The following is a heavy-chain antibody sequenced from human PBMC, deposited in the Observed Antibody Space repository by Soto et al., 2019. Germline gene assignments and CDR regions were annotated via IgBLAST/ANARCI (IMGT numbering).Heavy chain of an antibody. V-gene: IGHV3-48*03. J-gene: IGHJ4*02. D-gene: IGHD4-4*01. CDR2: ISDSGSSI. CDR1: GFAFSSYG. Sequence: EVRLVESGGGLVSPGGSLRLSCAASGFAFSSYGLNWVRQAPGRGLEWISYISDSGSSIYYVDTVKGRFTASRDNAKNSVYLQMNSLRAEDTAVYYCARDLGPDYCRGYWGQGTLVTVSS. CDR3: ARDLGPDYCRGY.